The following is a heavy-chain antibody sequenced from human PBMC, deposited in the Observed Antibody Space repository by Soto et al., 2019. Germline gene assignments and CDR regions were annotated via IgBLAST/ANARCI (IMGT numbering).Heavy chain of an antibody. V-gene: IGHV3-9*01. CDR1: GFTFDDYA. D-gene: IGHD3-16*02. CDR2: ISWNSGSI. CDR3: AKDLRRKVFGGVIVILSGFDY. Sequence: GGSLRLSCAASGFTFDDYAMHWVRQAPGKGLEWVSGISWNSGSIGYADSVKGRFTISRDNAKNSLYLQMNSLRAEDTALYYCAKDLRRKVFGGVIVILSGFDYWGQGTLVTVSS. J-gene: IGHJ4*02.